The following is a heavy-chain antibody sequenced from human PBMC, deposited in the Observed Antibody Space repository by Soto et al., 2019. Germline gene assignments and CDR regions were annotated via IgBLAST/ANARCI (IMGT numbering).Heavy chain of an antibody. J-gene: IGHJ1*01. CDR1: GFTFSSYR. CDR2: ISSSGSYT. V-gene: IGHV3-21*01. Sequence: EVQLVESGGGLVKPGGSLRLSCAASGFTFSSYRMNWVRQAPGKGLEWVSSISSSGSYTSYADSVKGRFTISRDNAKNSLYLQMIRLRAEDRAVYYWAHSLSGLLTAAWSGCYETWCQGTLLIVSS. CDR3: AHSLSGLLTAAWSGCYET. D-gene: IGHD2-2*01.